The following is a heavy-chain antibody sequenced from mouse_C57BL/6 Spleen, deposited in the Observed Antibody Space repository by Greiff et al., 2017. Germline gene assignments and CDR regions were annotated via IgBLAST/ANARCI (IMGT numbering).Heavy chain of an antibody. CDR3: ARAPDY. CDR2: ISDGGSYT. J-gene: IGHJ2*01. CDR1: GFTFSSYA. Sequence: EVKLVESGGGLVKPGGSLKLSCAASGFTFSSYAMFWVRQTPEKRLEWVATISDGGSYTYYPDNVKGRFTISRDNAKNNLYLQMSHLKSEDTAMYYCARAPDYWGQGTTLTVSS. V-gene: IGHV5-4*03.